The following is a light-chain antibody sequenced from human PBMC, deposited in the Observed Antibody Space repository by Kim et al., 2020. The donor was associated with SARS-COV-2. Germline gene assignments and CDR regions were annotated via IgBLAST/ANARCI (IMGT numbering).Light chain of an antibody. CDR2: AAS. CDR1: QSVIND. J-gene: IGKJ5*01. CDR3: RQSYITPIT. V-gene: IGKV1-39*01. Sequence: ASVRDRSTIPCRASQSVINDLSWYQQKRGKTPKHRIYAASSLQGRVPSTFTGSGSCTGFTLTISSLQPEDFATYYCRQSYITPITFGQGTRLEIK.